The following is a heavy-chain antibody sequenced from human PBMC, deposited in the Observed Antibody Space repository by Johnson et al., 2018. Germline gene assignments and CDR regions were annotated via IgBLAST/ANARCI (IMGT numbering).Heavy chain of an antibody. V-gene: IGHV3-33*06. CDR2: IWYDGSNK. J-gene: IGHJ1*01. CDR1: GFTFSSYG. Sequence: QVQLVQSGGGVVQPGRSLRLSCAASGFTFSSYGMHWVRQAPGKGLEWVAVIWYDGSNKYYADSGKGRFTISRDNSKNTLYLQRNSLRAEDTAVYYCAKDRRGYGDYVKYFHHWGQGTLVTVSS. D-gene: IGHD4-17*01. CDR3: AKDRRGYGDYVKYFHH.